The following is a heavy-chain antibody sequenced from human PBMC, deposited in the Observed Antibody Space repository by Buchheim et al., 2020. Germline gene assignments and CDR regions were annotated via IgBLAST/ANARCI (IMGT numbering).Heavy chain of an antibody. CDR2: IYYSGST. D-gene: IGHD3-22*01. CDR1: GGSISSGGYY. CDR3: ARERTVEYYYDSKGGYYFDY. J-gene: IGHJ4*02. Sequence: QVQLQESGPGLVKPSQTLSLTCTVSGGSISSGGYYWSWIRQHPGKGLEWIGYIYYSGSTYYNPSLKSRVTISVDTSKNQLSLKLSSVTAADTAVYYCARERTVEYYYDSKGGYYFDYWGQGTL. V-gene: IGHV4-31*03.